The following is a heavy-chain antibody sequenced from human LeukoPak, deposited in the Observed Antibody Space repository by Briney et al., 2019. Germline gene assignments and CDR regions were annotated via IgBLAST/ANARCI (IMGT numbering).Heavy chain of an antibody. CDR1: GFTFSSYD. D-gene: IGHD6-13*01. J-gene: IGHJ4*02. Sequence: GGSLRLSCAASGFTFSSYDMHWVRQAPGKGLEWVAFIRYDATNKYYADSVKGRFTISRDNSKNTLYLQINSLRAEDTAVFYCAKDRSVAAAGLDYWGQGTLVTVSS. CDR2: IRYDATNK. CDR3: AKDRSVAAAGLDY. V-gene: IGHV3-30*02.